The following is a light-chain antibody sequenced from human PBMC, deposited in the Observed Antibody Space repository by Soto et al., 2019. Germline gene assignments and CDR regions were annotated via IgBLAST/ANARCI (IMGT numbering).Light chain of an antibody. Sequence: DIQMTQSPSTLSASVGDRVTITCRASQSISSWLAWYQQKPGKAPKLLIYKASSLESGVPSRFSGSGSGTEFTFTISSLQPDDFATYYCQQFETFGQGTKVEIK. CDR2: KAS. J-gene: IGKJ1*01. CDR3: QQFET. V-gene: IGKV1-5*03. CDR1: QSISSW.